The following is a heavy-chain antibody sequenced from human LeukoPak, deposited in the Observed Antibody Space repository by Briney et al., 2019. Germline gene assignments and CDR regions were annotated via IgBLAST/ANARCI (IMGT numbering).Heavy chain of an antibody. Sequence: GGSLRLSCAASGFTFSSYNMNWVRQAPGTGLEWVSYISSSSSTIFYADSVKGGFTISRDNAKNSLYLQMNSLRDEDTAVYSCTTLGPDYYYGMDVWGQGTTVTVSS. J-gene: IGHJ6*02. CDR2: ISSSSSTI. V-gene: IGHV3-48*02. CDR3: TTLGPDYYYGMDV. CDR1: GFTFSSYN.